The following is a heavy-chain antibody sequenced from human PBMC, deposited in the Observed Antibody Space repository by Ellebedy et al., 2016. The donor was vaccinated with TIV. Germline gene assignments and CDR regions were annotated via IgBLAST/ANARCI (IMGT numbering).Heavy chain of an antibody. Sequence: GESLKISCAASGFTLNTYAMSWVRQAPGKGLEWVSSISGPGGSTWYADSVQGRFTISRDNSKNTLSLQMNSLRADDTAVYYCARLGYRSSWFDYWGQGALVTVSS. D-gene: IGHD6-13*01. CDR3: ARLGYRSSWFDY. CDR1: GFTLNTYA. CDR2: ISGPGGST. J-gene: IGHJ4*02. V-gene: IGHV3-23*01.